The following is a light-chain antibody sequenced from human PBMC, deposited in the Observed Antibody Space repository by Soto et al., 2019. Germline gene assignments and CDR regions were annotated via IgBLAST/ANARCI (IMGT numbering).Light chain of an antibody. V-gene: IGLV2-14*01. CDR2: DVS. Sequence: QSALTQPASVSGSPGQSITISCTGTSSDVGTYNYVSWYQQHPGKAPKLMIYDVSYRPSGVSTRFSGSKSGNTASLTISGLQAEDEADYYCSSYTSSSTPYVFGTGTKLTVL. CDR1: SSDVGTYNY. CDR3: SSYTSSSTPYV. J-gene: IGLJ1*01.